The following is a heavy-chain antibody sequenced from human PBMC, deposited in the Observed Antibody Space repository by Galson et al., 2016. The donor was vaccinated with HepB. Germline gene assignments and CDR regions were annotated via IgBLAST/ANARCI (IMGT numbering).Heavy chain of an antibody. V-gene: IGHV3-53*01. J-gene: IGHJ4*02. Sequence: SLRLSCAVSGFIVSNNYMIWVRQAPGKGLEWVSLIHSGGSTSYADSVKGRFTISRDSSQTTLYLQMTSLRAEDTAVYYCAGRHSQWPHWGQGTLVTVSS. CDR1: GFIVSNNY. D-gene: IGHD6-19*01. CDR2: IHSGGST. CDR3: AGRHSQWPH.